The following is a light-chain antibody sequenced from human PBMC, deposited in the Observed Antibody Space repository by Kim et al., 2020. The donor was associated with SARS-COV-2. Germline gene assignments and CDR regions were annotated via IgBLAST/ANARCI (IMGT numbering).Light chain of an antibody. V-gene: IGKV1-39*01. CDR3: QQTYSTPPYT. CDR1: QSIGTY. CDR2: AAS. J-gene: IGKJ2*01. Sequence: SVGDRVTITCPASQSIGTYLNWYQQNAGKAPILLIYAASSLQSVVPSRFSGSRSGTDFTLTITGVQPEDCATYYCQQTYSTPPYTFGQGTKLEI.